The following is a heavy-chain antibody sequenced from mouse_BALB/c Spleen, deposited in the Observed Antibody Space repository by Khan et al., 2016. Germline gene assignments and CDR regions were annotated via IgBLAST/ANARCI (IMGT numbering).Heavy chain of an antibody. CDR1: GFNIKDTY. CDR3: ARVLYYYGRSYYAMDY. CDR2: IDPANGNT. D-gene: IGHD1-1*01. Sequence: VRLQQSGAESVKPGASVKLSCTATGFNIKDTYMYWVKQRPEQGLEWIGRIDPANGNTKYVPKFQGKATITADTSSNTAYLQLSILTSEDTAGYYCARVLYYYGRSYYAMDYWGQGTAVTVSS. V-gene: IGHV14-3*02. J-gene: IGHJ4*01.